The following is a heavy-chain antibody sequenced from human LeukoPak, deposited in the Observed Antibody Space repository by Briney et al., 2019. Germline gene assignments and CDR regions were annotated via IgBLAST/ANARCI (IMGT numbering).Heavy chain of an antibody. J-gene: IGHJ3*02. Sequence: PGGSLRLSCAASGFTFSSYAMHWVRQAPGKGLEWVAVISYDGSNKYYADSVKGRFTISRDNSKNTLYLQMNSLRAEDTAVYYCARDKVVVTAIHGDDAFDIWGQGTMVTVSS. CDR3: ARDKVVVTAIHGDDAFDI. CDR1: GFTFSSYA. CDR2: ISYDGSNK. D-gene: IGHD2-21*02. V-gene: IGHV3-30-3*01.